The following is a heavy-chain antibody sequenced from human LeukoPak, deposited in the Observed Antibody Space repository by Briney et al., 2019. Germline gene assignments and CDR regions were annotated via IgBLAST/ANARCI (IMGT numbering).Heavy chain of an antibody. J-gene: IGHJ4*02. CDR2: IFYTGCT. Sequence: SETLSLTCTVSGGSISSYYWSWIRQPPGKGLEWIGYIFYTGCTNYNPSLKSRVTISVDTSKNQVSLKPNSVTAADTAVYYCARHPARHRTLGLRTPEDFDYWGQGTLVTVSS. CDR1: GGSISSYY. CDR3: ARHPARHRTLGLRTPEDFDY. D-gene: IGHD3-16*01. V-gene: IGHV4-59*08.